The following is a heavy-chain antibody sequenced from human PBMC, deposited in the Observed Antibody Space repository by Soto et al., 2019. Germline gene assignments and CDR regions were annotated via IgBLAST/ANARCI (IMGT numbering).Heavy chain of an antibody. CDR3: AILSN. CDR2: IYNDGTT. J-gene: IGHJ4*02. V-gene: IGHV3-53*01. D-gene: IGHD6-6*01. Sequence: GGSLRLSCAASGFTVSTNYMNWVRQAPGKGLEWLSIIYNDGTTNYADSVKGRFTISRDNFKNTLYLQMNNLRAEDTAVYYCAILSNWGQGTLVTVSS. CDR1: GFTVSTNY.